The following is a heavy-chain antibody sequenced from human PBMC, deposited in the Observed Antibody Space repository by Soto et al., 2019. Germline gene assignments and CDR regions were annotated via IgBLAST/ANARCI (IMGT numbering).Heavy chain of an antibody. CDR2: ISGSGGST. CDR1: GFTFSSYA. J-gene: IGHJ4*02. V-gene: IGHV3-23*01. CDR3: AKGLYSGSYFHY. Sequence: GGSLRLSCAASGFTFSSYAMTWVRQAPGKGLEWVSAISGSGGSTYYADSVKGQFTISRDNSKNTLYLQMNSLRAEDTAVYYCAKGLYSGSYFHYWGQGTLVTVSS. D-gene: IGHD1-26*01.